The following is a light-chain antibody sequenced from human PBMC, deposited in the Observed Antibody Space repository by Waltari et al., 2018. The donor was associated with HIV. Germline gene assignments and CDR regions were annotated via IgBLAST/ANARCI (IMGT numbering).Light chain of an antibody. V-gene: IGKV1-27*01. Sequence: DIQMTQSPSSLSASVGDRVTVTCRASQGIDSYLAWYQQQPGRVPKLLIYGASTLQSGVPSRFSCSGSGTDFTLIIDSLQPEDVGTYYCQKYNSAPLTFGGGT. CDR2: GAS. CDR1: QGIDSY. J-gene: IGKJ4*01. CDR3: QKYNSAPLT.